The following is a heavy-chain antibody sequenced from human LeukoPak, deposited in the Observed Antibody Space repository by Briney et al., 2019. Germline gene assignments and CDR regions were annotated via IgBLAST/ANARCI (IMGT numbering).Heavy chain of an antibody. CDR3: ARDPYDFFSAAKYGMDV. CDR2: IIPIFGTA. D-gene: IGHD3-3*01. J-gene: IGHJ6*02. V-gene: IGHV1-69*13. Sequence: SVKVSCKASGGTFSSYAISWVRQAPGQGLEWMGGIIPIFGTANYAQKFQGRVTITADESTSTAYMELSSLRSEDTAVYYCARDPYDFFSAAKYGMDVWGQGTTVTVSS. CDR1: GGTFSSYA.